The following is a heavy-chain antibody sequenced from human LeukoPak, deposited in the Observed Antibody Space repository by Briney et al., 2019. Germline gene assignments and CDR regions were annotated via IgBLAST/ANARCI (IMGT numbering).Heavy chain of an antibody. Sequence: PGGSLRLSCAASGFTVSSNYMSWVRQAPGKGLEWVSVIYSGGSTYYADSVKGRFTISRDNSKNTLYLQMNSLRAEDTAVYYCASGASSSSYYYYYYMDVWGKGTTVTVSS. D-gene: IGHD6-6*01. V-gene: IGHV3-53*01. J-gene: IGHJ6*03. CDR2: IYSGGST. CDR3: ASGASSSSYYYYYYMDV. CDR1: GFTVSSNY.